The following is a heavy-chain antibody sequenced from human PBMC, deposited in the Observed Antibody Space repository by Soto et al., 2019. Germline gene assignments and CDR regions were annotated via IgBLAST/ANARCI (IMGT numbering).Heavy chain of an antibody. CDR3: ARADYYDSSGFYYDC. V-gene: IGHV1-46*01. J-gene: IGHJ4*02. CDR1: GYIFTNHY. Sequence: QVQLVQSGAEVKKPGASVKVSCKASGYIFTNHYIHWVRQAPGQGLEWMGIINPSGGSTNYLQKFQGRSTRTRDTSTSTVYMELSSLRSEDTAVYFCARADYYDSSGFYYDCWGQGTLVTVSS. D-gene: IGHD3-22*01. CDR2: INPSGGST.